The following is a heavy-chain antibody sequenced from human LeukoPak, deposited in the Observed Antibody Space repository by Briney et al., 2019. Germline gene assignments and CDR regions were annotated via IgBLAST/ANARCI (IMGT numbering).Heavy chain of an antibody. J-gene: IGHJ4*02. Sequence: GGSLRLSCAASGFTFSSYGMHWVRQAPGKGLEWVAFIRYDGSNKYYADSVKGRFTISRDNAKNSLYLQMNSLRAEDTAVYYCARDPQYYYDSSGHQPFDYWGQGTLVTVSS. V-gene: IGHV3-30*02. CDR2: IRYDGSNK. CDR3: ARDPQYYYDSSGHQPFDY. D-gene: IGHD3-22*01. CDR1: GFTFSSYG.